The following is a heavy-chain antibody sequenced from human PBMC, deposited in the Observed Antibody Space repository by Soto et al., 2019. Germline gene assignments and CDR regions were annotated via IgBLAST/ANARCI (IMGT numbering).Heavy chain of an antibody. D-gene: IGHD1-26*01. V-gene: IGHV3-7*01. Sequence: EVHLVKSGGGLVQTGGSLRLSCAISESTISRDWMNWVRQAPGKGLEWVAHTNQDGSEKYYADSVKGRFTIFRDNAKKSLYLQMNSLRAGDTAKYYCSGGVGDAFWGQGTLVTVSS. CDR2: TNQDGSEK. CDR3: SGGVGDAF. J-gene: IGHJ4*02. CDR1: ESTISRDW.